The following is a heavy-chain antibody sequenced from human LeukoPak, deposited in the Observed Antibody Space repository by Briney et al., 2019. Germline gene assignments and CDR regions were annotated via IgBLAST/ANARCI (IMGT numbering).Heavy chain of an antibody. J-gene: IGHJ4*02. CDR3: AKDRTDDYDVNLDY. CDR2: ISDDENNK. Sequence: PGRSLRLSCAASGFTFRSYAMHWVRQAPGKGLEWVAVISDDENNKSYADSVKGRFTISRDNSKSTLYLQMNSLRTEDTAVYYCAKDRTDDYDVNLDYWGQGTLVTVSS. CDR1: GFTFRSYA. D-gene: IGHD5-12*01. V-gene: IGHV3-30-3*01.